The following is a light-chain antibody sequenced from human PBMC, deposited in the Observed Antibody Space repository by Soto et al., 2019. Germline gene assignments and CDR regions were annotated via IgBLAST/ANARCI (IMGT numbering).Light chain of an antibody. CDR1: QSVSSY. J-gene: IGKJ4*01. V-gene: IGKV3-15*01. Sequence: EIVMTQSPATLSVSPGERATLSCRASQSVSSYLAWYQQKAGQAPRLLIYGASTRATGIPARFSGSGSGTEFTLTISSLQSEDFAIYYCQQYNNWPPLTFGGGTKVEIK. CDR3: QQYNNWPPLT. CDR2: GAS.